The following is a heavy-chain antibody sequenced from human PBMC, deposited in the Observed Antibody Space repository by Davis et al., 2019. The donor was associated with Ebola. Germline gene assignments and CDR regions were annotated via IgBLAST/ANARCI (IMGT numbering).Heavy chain of an antibody. J-gene: IGHJ6*02. CDR3: ARVYCSGGTCYSAYYYGMDV. V-gene: IGHV4-34*01. Sequence: MPGGSLRLSCAVYGGSFSGYYWSWIRQPPGKGLEWIGKINHSGSTNYNPSLKSRVTISVDTSKNQFSLKLTSVTAADTAVYYCARVYCSGGTCYSAYYYGMDVWGQGTTVTVSS. CDR1: GGSFSGYY. D-gene: IGHD2-15*01. CDR2: INHSGST.